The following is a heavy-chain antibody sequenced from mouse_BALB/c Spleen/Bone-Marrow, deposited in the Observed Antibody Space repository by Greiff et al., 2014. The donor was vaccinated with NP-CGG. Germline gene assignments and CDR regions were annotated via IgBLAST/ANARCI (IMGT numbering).Heavy chain of an antibody. CDR1: GYTFTSYV. D-gene: IGHD2-4*01. V-gene: IGHV1-14*01. CDR2: INPYNDGT. J-gene: IGHJ2*01. CDR3: ARGNYYDYDYFDY. Sequence: SGPELVKPGASVKMSCKAPGYTFTSYVMHWVKQKPGQGLEWIGYINPYNDGTTYNEKFKGKATLTSDKSSSTAYMELSSLTSEDSAVYYCARGNYYDYDYFDYWGQGTTLTVSS.